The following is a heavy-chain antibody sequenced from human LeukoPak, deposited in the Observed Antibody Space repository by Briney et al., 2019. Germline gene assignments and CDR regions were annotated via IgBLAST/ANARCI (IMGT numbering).Heavy chain of an antibody. J-gene: IGHJ4*02. CDR2: IYYSGST. V-gene: IGHV4-39*07. CDR1: GASSNSDPYY. Sequence: SETLSLTCTVSGASSNSDPYYWGWIRQAPGKGLEWIGSIYYSGSTFYNTSLKSRVTISLDTSKNQFSLNLSSVTAADTAMYYCARAVGTSRNFFDYWGQGTLVTVSS. D-gene: IGHD4-23*01. CDR3: ARAVGTSRNFFDY.